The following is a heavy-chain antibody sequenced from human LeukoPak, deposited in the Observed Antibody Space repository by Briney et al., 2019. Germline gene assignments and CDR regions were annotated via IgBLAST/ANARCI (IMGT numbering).Heavy chain of an antibody. D-gene: IGHD2-15*01. CDR3: AKSDLGHRSRQVGHFDY. CDR2: ISYDGSNK. CDR1: GFTFSSYS. Sequence: GGSLRLSCAASGFTFSSYSMNWVRQAPGKGLEWVAVISYDGSNKYYADSVKGRFTISRDNSKNTLYLQMNSLRAEDTAVYYCAKSDLGHRSRQVGHFDYWGQGTLVTVSS. J-gene: IGHJ4*02. V-gene: IGHV3-30*18.